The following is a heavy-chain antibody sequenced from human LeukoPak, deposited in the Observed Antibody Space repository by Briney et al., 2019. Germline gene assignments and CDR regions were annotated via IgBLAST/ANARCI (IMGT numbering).Heavy chain of an antibody. D-gene: IGHD2-2*01. Sequence: PGGSLRLSCAASGFTFSSYGMHWVRQAPGKGLEWVAVIWYDGSNKYYADSVKGRFTISRDNSKNTLYLQMNSLRAEDTAVYYCAREVAKSGILVVPAAMDYGGQGTLVTVS. CDR1: GFTFSSYG. V-gene: IGHV3-33*01. CDR2: IWYDGSNK. CDR3: AREVAKSGILVVPAAMDY. J-gene: IGHJ4*02.